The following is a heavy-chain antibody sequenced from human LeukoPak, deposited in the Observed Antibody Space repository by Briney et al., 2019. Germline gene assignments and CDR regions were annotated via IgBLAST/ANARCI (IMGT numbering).Heavy chain of an antibody. J-gene: IGHJ4*02. CDR1: GYTFTSYD. Sequence: ASVKVSCKASGYTFTSYDINWVRQATGQGLEWMGWMNPNSGNTGYAQKFQGRVTMTRNTSISTAYMELSSLRSEDTAVYYCARGRVTMVRGASEYYFDYWGQGTLVTVSS. D-gene: IGHD3-10*01. CDR3: ARGRVTMVRGASEYYFDY. CDR2: MNPNSGNT. V-gene: IGHV1-8*01.